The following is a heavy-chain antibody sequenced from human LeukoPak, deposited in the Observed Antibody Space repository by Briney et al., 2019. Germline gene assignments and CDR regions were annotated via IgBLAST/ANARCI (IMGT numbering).Heavy chain of an antibody. V-gene: IGHV3-66*01. CDR2: IYSGGST. J-gene: IGHJ4*02. D-gene: IGHD2-15*01. Sequence: GGSLRLSCAASGFTFSTYSMKWVLQAPGKGLEWVSVIYSGGSTYYADSVKGRFTISRDNAKNSLYLQMNSLRAEDTAVYYCARELGYCSGGSCYHFDYWGQGTLVTVSS. CDR3: ARELGYCSGGSCYHFDY. CDR1: GFTFSTYS.